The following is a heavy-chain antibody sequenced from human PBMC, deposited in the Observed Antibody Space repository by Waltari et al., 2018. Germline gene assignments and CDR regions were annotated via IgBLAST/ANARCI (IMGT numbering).Heavy chain of an antibody. D-gene: IGHD6-13*01. CDR3: AYSRSHTFDY. V-gene: IGHV4-39*01. Sequence: QLQLQESGPGLVKPSETLSLTCTVSGGSIRSSSYYLGWIRQPPGKGLEWIGSIYYSGSTYYNPSLKSRVTISVDTSKNQFSLKLSSVTAADTAVYYCAYSRSHTFDYWGQGTLVTVSS. CDR1: GGSIRSSSYY. J-gene: IGHJ4*02. CDR2: IYYSGST.